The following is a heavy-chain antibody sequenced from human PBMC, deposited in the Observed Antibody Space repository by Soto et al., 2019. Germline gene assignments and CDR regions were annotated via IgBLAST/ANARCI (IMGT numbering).Heavy chain of an antibody. Sequence: QVQLQESGPGLVKPSQTLSLTCTVSGGSISSGDYYWSWIRQPPGKGLEWIGYIYYSGSTYYNPSLKSRVTISVDTSKNQFSLKLSSVTAADTAAYCCARAAYYYDGGLDYWGQGTLVTVSS. J-gene: IGHJ4*02. V-gene: IGHV4-30-4*01. CDR2: IYYSGST. CDR1: GGSISSGDYY. CDR3: ARAAYYYDGGLDY. D-gene: IGHD3-22*01.